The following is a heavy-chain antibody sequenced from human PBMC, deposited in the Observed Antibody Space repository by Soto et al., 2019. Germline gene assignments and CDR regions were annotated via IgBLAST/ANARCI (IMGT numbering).Heavy chain of an antibody. V-gene: IGHV4-59*01. CDR3: ARGFLTGYHY. J-gene: IGHJ4*02. D-gene: IGHD3-9*01. CDR2: IYYRGST. Sequence: SETLSLTCTVSGGSINSYYWNWIRQPPGKGLEWIGYIYYRGSTNYNPSLKSRVTISEDTSKNQFSLKLSSVTAADTAVYYCARGFLTGYHYWGQGILVTVS. CDR1: GGSINSYY.